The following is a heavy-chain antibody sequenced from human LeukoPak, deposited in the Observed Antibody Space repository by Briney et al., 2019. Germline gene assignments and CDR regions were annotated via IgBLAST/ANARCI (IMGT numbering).Heavy chain of an antibody. CDR2: IYHSGST. Sequence: PSETLSLTCTVSGYSISSGYYWGWIRQPPGKGLEWIGSIYHSGSTYYNPSLKSRVTISVDTSKNQFSLKLSSVTAAGTAVYYCAREGLNMVRGVIPKEAWGWFDPWGQGTLVTVSS. CDR1: GYSISSGYY. V-gene: IGHV4-38-2*02. J-gene: IGHJ5*02. CDR3: AREGLNMVRGVIPKEAWGWFDP. D-gene: IGHD3-10*01.